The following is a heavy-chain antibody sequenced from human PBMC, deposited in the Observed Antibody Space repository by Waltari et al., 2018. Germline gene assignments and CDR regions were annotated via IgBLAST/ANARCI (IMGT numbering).Heavy chain of an antibody. CDR2: IYYSGST. V-gene: IGHV4-59*01. D-gene: IGHD6-19*01. CDR3: ARGSVAVAADLDY. Sequence: QVQLQESGPGLVKPSETLSLTCPVSGGSISSYYWSWLRQPPGKGLEWIGYIYYSGSTNYNPSLKSRVTISVDTSKNQFSLKLSSVTAADTAVYYCARGSVAVAADLDYWGQGTLVTVSS. J-gene: IGHJ4*02. CDR1: GGSISSYY.